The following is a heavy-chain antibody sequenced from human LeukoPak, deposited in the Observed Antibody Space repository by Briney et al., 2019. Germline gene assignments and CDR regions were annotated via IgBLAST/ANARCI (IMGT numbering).Heavy chain of an antibody. V-gene: IGHV1-69*04. CDR1: GGTFSSYA. Sequence: SVKVSCKASGGTFSSYAISWVRQAPGQGLEWMGRIIPILGIANYTQKFQGRVTITADKSTSTAYMELSSLRSEDTAVYYCARLAAPFDYWGQGTLVTVSS. CDR2: IIPILGIA. D-gene: IGHD6-13*01. CDR3: ARLAAPFDY. J-gene: IGHJ4*02.